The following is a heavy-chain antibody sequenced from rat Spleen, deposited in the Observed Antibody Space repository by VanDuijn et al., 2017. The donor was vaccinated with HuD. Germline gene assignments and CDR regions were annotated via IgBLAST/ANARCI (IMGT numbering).Heavy chain of an antibody. CDR1: GFTFTNYD. CDR3: TTENYWFAY. V-gene: IGHV5-20*01. D-gene: IGHD1-10*01. J-gene: IGHJ3*01. CDR2: ISFDGSST. Sequence: EVQLVESGGGLVQPGRSMKLSCVVSGFTFTNYDMAWVRQAPTKGLEWVASISFDGSSTYYRDSVKGRFTISRDNAKSTLYLQMDSLRSEDTATYYCTTENYWFAYWGQGTLVTVSS.